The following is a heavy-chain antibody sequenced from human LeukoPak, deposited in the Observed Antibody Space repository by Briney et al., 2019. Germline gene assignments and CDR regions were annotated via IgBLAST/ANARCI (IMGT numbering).Heavy chain of an antibody. J-gene: IGHJ6*03. D-gene: IGHD1-26*01. Sequence: SETLSLTCTVSGGSISSGDYYWSWIRQPPGKGLEWIGYIYYSGSTYYNPSLKSRVTISVDTSKNQFSLKLSSVTAADTAVYYCARVGSPYYYYMDVWGKGTTVTVSS. V-gene: IGHV4-30-4*08. CDR3: ARVGSPYYYYMDV. CDR1: GGSISSGDYY. CDR2: IYYSGST.